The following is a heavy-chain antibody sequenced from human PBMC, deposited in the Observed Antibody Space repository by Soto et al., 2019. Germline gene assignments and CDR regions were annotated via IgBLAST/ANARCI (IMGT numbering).Heavy chain of an antibody. D-gene: IGHD3-3*01. V-gene: IGHV3-7*01. CDR2: IKQDGSEK. CDR1: GFTFGNYA. Sequence: GGSLRLSCAASGFTFGNYAMSWVRQAPGKGLEWVANIKQDGSEKYYVDSVKGRFTISRDNAKNSLYLQMNSLRAEDTAVYYCARDPLRFLEWSYFDYWGQGTLVTVSS. CDR3: ARDPLRFLEWSYFDY. J-gene: IGHJ4*02.